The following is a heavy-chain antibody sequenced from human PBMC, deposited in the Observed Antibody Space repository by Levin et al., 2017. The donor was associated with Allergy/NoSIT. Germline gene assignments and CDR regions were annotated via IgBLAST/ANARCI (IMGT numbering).Heavy chain of an antibody. CDR1: GFTFGDYA. Sequence: GGSLRLSCTGSGFTFGDYAMSWVRQAPGKGLEWVGFIRNKAHGGTTEYAASVKGRLTISRDDSKSIAYLQMNRLKTEDTAVYFCARGGPPNYDYNWGSYRDGYFDYWGQGTLVTVSS. J-gene: IGHJ4*02. CDR3: ARGGPPNYDYNWGSYRDGYFDY. V-gene: IGHV3-49*04. CDR2: IRNKAHGGTT. D-gene: IGHD3-16*02.